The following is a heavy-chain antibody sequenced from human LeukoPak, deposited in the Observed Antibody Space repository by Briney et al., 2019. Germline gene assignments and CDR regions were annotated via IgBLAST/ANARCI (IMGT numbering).Heavy chain of an antibody. V-gene: IGHV3-23*01. CDR1: GVTLSNYG. J-gene: IGHJ4*02. CDR2: ISGSGGST. Sequence: GGSLRLSCAVSGVTLSNYGMNWVRQAPGKGLEWVAGISGSGGSTNYADSVKGRFTISRDSPKNTLYLQMNSLRAEDTAVYFCAKRGVVIRVILVGFHKEANYFDSWGQGALVTVSS. D-gene: IGHD3-22*01. CDR3: AKRGVVIRVILVGFHKEANYFDS.